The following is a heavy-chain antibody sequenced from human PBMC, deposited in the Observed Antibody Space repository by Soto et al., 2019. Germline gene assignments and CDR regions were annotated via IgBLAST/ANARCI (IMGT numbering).Heavy chain of an antibody. Sequence: GASVKVSCKASGGTFSRYSITWVRQAPGHGLEWIGRIIPNNGITNYAQKLQGRVTMTTDTSTSTAYMELRSLRSDDTAVYYCARDGYSTNFAYWGQGTLVTVSS. CDR2: IIPNNGIT. D-gene: IGHD6-13*01. J-gene: IGHJ4*02. CDR3: ARDGYSTNFAY. CDR1: GGTFSRYS. V-gene: IGHV1-18*01.